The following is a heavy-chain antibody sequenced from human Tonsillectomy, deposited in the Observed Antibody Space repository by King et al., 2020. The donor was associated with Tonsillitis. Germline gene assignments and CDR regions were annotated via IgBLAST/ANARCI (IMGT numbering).Heavy chain of an antibody. CDR3: ATDSRRGIQLWQAFDY. D-gene: IGHD5-18*01. CDR2: FDPEDGET. V-gene: IGHV1-24*01. CDR1: GYTLTELS. J-gene: IGHJ4*02. Sequence: VQLVQSGAEVKKPGASVKVSCKVSGYTLTELSMHWVRQAPGKGLEWMGGFDPEDGETIYAQKFQGRVTMTEDTSTDTAYMELSSLRSEDTAVYYCATDSRRGIQLWQAFDYWGQGTLVTVSS.